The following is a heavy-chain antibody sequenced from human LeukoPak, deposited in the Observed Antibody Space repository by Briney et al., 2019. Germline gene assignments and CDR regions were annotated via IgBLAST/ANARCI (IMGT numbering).Heavy chain of an antibody. J-gene: IGHJ5*02. CDR3: ARAGGGVSRTAFDP. CDR2: INTDGSSI. CDR1: GFTFSSYW. D-gene: IGHD2-8*01. Sequence: PGGSLRLSCAASGFTFSSYWMFWVRQAPGKGLVWVSRINTDGSSINYADSVEGRFTISRDNAKNTLYLQMNSLRAEDTAVYYCARAGGGVSRTAFDPWGQGTLVTVSS. V-gene: IGHV3-74*01.